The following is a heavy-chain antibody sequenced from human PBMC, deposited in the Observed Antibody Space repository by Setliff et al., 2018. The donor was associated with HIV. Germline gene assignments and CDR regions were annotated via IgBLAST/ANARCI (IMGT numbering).Heavy chain of an antibody. CDR1: GGSISYYH. V-gene: IGHV4-4*07. CDR3: ARQSTTSRDFDS. D-gene: IGHD2-2*01. Sequence: SETLSLTCSVSGGSISYYHWSWIRQPAGKGLEWIGRIYYTGFTDYNPSLKSRLIMSVDTSKNQFSLKLSSVTAADTAVYYCARQSTTSRDFDSWGQGTLVTVSS. J-gene: IGHJ4*02. CDR2: IYYTGFT.